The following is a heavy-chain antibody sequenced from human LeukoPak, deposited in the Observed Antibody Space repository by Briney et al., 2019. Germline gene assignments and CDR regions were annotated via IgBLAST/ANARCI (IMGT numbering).Heavy chain of an antibody. CDR2: INHNSGGT. V-gene: IGHV1-2*02. J-gene: IGHJ4*02. Sequence: ASVKVSCKASGYTFTGYYMHWVRQAPGQGLEWMGWINHNSGGTNYAQKFQGRVTMTRDTSISTAYMELSRLRSDDTAVYYCARERDIVVPAAIAYDYWGQGTLVTVSS. D-gene: IGHD2-2*02. CDR3: ARERDIVVPAAIAYDY. CDR1: GYTFTGYY.